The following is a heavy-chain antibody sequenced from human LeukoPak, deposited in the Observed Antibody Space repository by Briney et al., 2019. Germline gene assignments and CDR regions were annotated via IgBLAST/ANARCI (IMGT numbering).Heavy chain of an antibody. CDR1: GGTFSSYA. V-gene: IGHV1-69*06. Sequence: SVKVSCKASGGTFSSYAISWVRQAPGEGLEWMGGIIPIFGTVNYAQKFQGRVSITADKSTTTAYMELSSLRSEDTAVYYCARDRGAVAGRYFDYWGQGTLVTVSS. CDR2: IIPIFGTV. CDR3: ARDRGAVAGRYFDY. D-gene: IGHD6-19*01. J-gene: IGHJ4*02.